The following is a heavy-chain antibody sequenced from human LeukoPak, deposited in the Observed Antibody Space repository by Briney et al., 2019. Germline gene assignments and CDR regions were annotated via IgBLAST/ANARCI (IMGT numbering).Heavy chain of an antibody. D-gene: IGHD3-10*01. V-gene: IGHV3-23*01. CDR3: AKLLRAGRVLTISLDP. Sequence: PGGSLRLSCAASGFTFSSYGMHWVRRAPGKGLEWISAISGSGGATHYADSVKGRFTISRDNFNNALYLQLNSLGVEDTAIYYCAKLLRAGRVLTISLDPWGQGTLVIVSS. CDR2: ISGSGGAT. CDR1: GFTFSSYG. J-gene: IGHJ5*02.